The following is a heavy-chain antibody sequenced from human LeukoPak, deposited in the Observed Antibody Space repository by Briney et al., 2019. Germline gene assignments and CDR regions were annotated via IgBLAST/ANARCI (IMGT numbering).Heavy chain of an antibody. CDR3: ASGRHDFLH. Sequence: GGSLRLSCAASGFTFSGYWMSWVRQAPGKGLEWVANIKEDGSEKHYVDSVEGRFTISRDNAKNSLYLQMTSLRVEDTAVYYCASGRHDFLHWGQGTLVTVSS. CDR2: IKEDGSEK. V-gene: IGHV3-7*01. CDR1: GFTFSGYW. J-gene: IGHJ4*02. D-gene: IGHD3/OR15-3a*01.